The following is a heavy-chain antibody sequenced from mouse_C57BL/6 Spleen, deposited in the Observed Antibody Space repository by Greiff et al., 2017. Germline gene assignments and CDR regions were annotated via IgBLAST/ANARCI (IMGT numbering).Heavy chain of an antibody. CDR3: AGSGPSWDYYGSSQDYYAMDY. CDR2: IYPGDGDT. J-gene: IGHJ4*01. V-gene: IGHV1-82*01. CDR1: GYAFSSSW. D-gene: IGHD1-1*01. Sequence: QVQLQQSGPELVKPGASVKISCKASGYAFSSSWMNWVKQRPGKGLEWIGRIYPGDGDTNYNGKFKGKATLTADKSSSTAYMQLSSQTSEDSAVYFCAGSGPSWDYYGSSQDYYAMDYWGQGTSVTVSS.